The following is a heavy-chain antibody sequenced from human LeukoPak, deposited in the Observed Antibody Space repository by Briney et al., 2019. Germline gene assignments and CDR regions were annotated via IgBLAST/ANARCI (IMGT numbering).Heavy chain of an antibody. D-gene: IGHD6-19*01. CDR1: GYTFTTYD. CDR3: ARVAGSIDY. J-gene: IGHJ4*02. CDR2: MNPNSGYT. V-gene: IGHV1-8*03. Sequence: ASVKVSCKASGYTFTTYDINWVRQATGQGLEWMGWMNPNSGYTGYAQKFQGRVTITRDTSISTAYMDLSSLRSEDTAVYYCARVAGSIDYWGQGTLVTVSS.